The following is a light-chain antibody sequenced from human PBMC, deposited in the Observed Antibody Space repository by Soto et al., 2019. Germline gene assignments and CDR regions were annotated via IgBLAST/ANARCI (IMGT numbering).Light chain of an antibody. J-gene: IGKJ2*01. Sequence: DIQMTQSPSTLSASVGERVTITCRASQSISSSLAWYQQKPAKAPNLLIYKASSLQSGVPSRFSGSGAGTEFTLTISSLQPDYFATYYCQQGATYPYTFGQGTKLDI. CDR1: QSISSS. CDR3: QQGATYPYT. V-gene: IGKV1-5*03. CDR2: KAS.